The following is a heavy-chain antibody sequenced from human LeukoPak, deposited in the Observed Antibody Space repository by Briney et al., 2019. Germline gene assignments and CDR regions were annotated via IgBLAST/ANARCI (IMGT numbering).Heavy chain of an antibody. CDR3: AKFSSSWYYFDY. J-gene: IGHJ4*02. Sequence: GGSLRLSCAASGFTFSNFAMAWVRQVPEKGLEWVSFIRGGGAGAHFADSVRGRFTISRDNSKNTLYLQMNSLRAEDTAVYYCAKFSSSWYYFDYWGQGTLVTVSS. D-gene: IGHD6-13*01. CDR2: IRGGGAGA. V-gene: IGHV3-23*01. CDR1: GFTFSNFA.